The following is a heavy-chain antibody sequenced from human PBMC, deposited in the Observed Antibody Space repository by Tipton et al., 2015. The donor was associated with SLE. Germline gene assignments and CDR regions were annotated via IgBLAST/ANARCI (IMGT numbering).Heavy chain of an antibody. CDR3: AKEAPGGALDY. Sequence: SLRLSCAASGFTFRNYWMSWVRQAPGKGLEWVANIDQDGTEKKYVDSVKGRFTISRDNAKNSLDLQMNSLRAEDTAAYYCAKEAPGGALDYWGQGILVTVSS. V-gene: IGHV3-7*03. CDR2: IDQDGTEK. CDR1: GFTFRNYW. D-gene: IGHD3-10*01. J-gene: IGHJ4*02.